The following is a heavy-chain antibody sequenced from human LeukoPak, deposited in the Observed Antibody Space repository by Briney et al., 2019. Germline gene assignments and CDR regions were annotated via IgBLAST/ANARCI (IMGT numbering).Heavy chain of an antibody. CDR3: ARKSAARRTSEFDY. V-gene: IGHV1-2*02. CDR1: GYTFTGYY. CDR2: ISPNSGGT. J-gene: IGHJ4*02. D-gene: IGHD6-6*01. Sequence: GASVKVSCKASGYTFTGYYMNWVRQAPGQGLEWMGWISPNSGGTNYAQKFQGRVTMTSDTSINTGYMELSSLKSDDTAVYYCARKSAARRTSEFDYWGQGSLVTVSS.